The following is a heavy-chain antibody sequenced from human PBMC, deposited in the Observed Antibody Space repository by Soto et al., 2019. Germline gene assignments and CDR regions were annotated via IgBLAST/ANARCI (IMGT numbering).Heavy chain of an antibody. CDR2: ISGSGGST. CDR1: GFTFSSYA. Sequence: GGSLRLSCAASGFTFSSYAMSWVRQAPGKGLEWVSAISGSGGSTYYADSVKGRFTISRDNSKNTLYLQMNSLRAEDTAVYYCAKDLWATYYDFWSGYPFDYWGQGTLVTVSS. V-gene: IGHV3-23*01. J-gene: IGHJ4*02. D-gene: IGHD3-3*01. CDR3: AKDLWATYYDFWSGYPFDY.